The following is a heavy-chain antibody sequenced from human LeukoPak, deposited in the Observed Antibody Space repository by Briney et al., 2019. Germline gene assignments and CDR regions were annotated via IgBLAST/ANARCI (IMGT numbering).Heavy chain of an antibody. CDR2: ISSSGSTI. D-gene: IGHD3-3*01. CDR1: GFTFSSYE. Sequence: PGGSLRLSCAASGFTFSSYEMNWVRQAPGKGLEWVSYISSSGSTIYYADSVKGRFTISRDNAKNSLYLQMNSLRAEDTAVYYCARGTFGVARTCDYWGQGTLVTVSS. CDR3: ARGTFGVARTCDY. J-gene: IGHJ4*02. V-gene: IGHV3-48*03.